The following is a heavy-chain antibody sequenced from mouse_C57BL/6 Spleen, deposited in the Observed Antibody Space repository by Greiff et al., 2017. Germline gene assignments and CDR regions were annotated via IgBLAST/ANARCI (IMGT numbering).Heavy chain of an antibody. CDR2: IDPSDGYT. CDR3: ARWFYDSYFEKVFDY. Sequence: QVQLQQPGAELVMPGASVKLSCKASGYTFTSYWMHWVKQRPGQGLEGIGEIDPSDGYTNYNQKFKGKSTLTVDKSSSTAYMQLSSLTSEDAAVYYCARWFYDSYFEKVFDYWGKGTTLTVSS. CDR1: GYTFTSYW. J-gene: IGHJ2*01. V-gene: IGHV1-69*01. D-gene: IGHD2-3*01.